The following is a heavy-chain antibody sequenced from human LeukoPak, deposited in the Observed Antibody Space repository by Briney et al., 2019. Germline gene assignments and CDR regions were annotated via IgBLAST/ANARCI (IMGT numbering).Heavy chain of an antibody. CDR2: MNPNSGNT. J-gene: IGHJ4*02. D-gene: IGHD3-10*01. Sequence: ASVKVSCKASGYTFTSYDINWVRQATGQGLEWMGWMNPNSGNTGYAQKFQGRVTMTRNTSISTAYVELSSLRSEDTAVYYCAREGRYYGSGSYYQSNFDYWGQGILVTVSS. CDR1: GYTFTSYD. CDR3: AREGRYYGSGSYYQSNFDY. V-gene: IGHV1-8*01.